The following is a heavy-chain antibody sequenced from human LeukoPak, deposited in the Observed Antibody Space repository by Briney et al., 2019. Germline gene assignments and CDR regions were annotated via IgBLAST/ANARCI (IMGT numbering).Heavy chain of an antibody. CDR3: ARASSIAARLVRYFDL. CDR1: GFTFSIYG. V-gene: IGHV3-48*04. D-gene: IGHD6-6*01. Sequence: GGSLRLSCAASGFTFSIYGMGWVRQAPGKGLEWVSYISSSGSTIYYADSVKGRFTISRDNAKNSIFLEMNSLRADDTGVYYCARASSIAARLVRYFDLWGRGTLVTVSS. J-gene: IGHJ2*01. CDR2: ISSSGSTI.